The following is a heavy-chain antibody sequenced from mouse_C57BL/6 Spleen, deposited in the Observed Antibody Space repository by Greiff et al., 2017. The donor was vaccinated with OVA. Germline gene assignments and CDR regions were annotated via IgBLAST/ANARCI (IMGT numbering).Heavy chain of an antibody. J-gene: IGHJ2*01. CDR3: ARRYYGSSYYFDY. Sequence: EVKVEESGGGLVKPGGSLKLSCAASGFTFSDYGMHWVRQAPEKGLEWVAYISSGSSTIYYADTVKGRFTISRDNAKNTLFLQMTSLRSEYTAMYYCARRYYGSSYYFDYWGQGTTLTVSS. V-gene: IGHV5-17*01. D-gene: IGHD1-1*01. CDR2: ISSGSSTI. CDR1: GFTFSDYG.